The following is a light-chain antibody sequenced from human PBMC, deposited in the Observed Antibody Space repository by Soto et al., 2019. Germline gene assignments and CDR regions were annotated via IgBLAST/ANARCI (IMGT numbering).Light chain of an antibody. Sequence: EIVFTQSPATLSVSPGESATLSCRASQTVAGNLAWYQQKPGQATRLLIYATSTRATDVPDRFSGSGSGTDFTLTIGSLQSEDFAAYYCQQYFNWHPWTFGQGTKVDIK. CDR1: QTVAGN. CDR2: ATS. CDR3: QQYFNWHPWT. V-gene: IGKV3-15*01. J-gene: IGKJ1*01.